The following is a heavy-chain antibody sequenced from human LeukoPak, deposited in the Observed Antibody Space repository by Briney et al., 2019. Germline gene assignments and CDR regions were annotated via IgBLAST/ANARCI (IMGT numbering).Heavy chain of an antibody. Sequence: PGGSLRLSCAASGFTFSGSAMHWVRQASGKGLEWVGRIRSKANSYATAYAASVKGRFTISRDDSKNTAYLQMNSLKTEDTAVYYCARWGSGVLRYFDWLFSFDPWGQGTLVTVSS. CDR3: ARWGSGVLRYFDWLFSFDP. V-gene: IGHV3-73*01. CDR1: GFTFSGSA. CDR2: IRSKANSYAT. D-gene: IGHD3-9*01. J-gene: IGHJ5*02.